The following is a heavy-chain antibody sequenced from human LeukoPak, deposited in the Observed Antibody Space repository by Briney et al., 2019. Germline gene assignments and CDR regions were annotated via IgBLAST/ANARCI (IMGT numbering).Heavy chain of an antibody. CDR2: ISGTGSST. V-gene: IGHV3-23*01. Sequence: GASVKVSCKASGGTFSSYAISWVRQAPGQGLEWVSTISGTGSSTYYADSAKGRFTISRDNSKDTLFLQLNSLTAADTAMYFCAKASVAIPQYCNSWGQGTLVTVSS. CDR3: AKASVAIPQYCNS. D-gene: IGHD2-2*02. J-gene: IGHJ5*02. CDR1: GGTFSSYA.